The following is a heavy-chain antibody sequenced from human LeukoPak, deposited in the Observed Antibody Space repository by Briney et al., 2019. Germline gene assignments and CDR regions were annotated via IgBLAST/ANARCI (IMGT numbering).Heavy chain of an antibody. CDR2: IDYSGSI. V-gene: IGHV4-39*01. D-gene: IGHD3-10*01. J-gene: IGHJ4*02. Sequence: PSETLSLTCTVSGGSISSSSYYWGWIRQTPGKGLEWLGSIDYSGSIYYNPSLRSRVTISADTSQNQFSLKLSSVTAADTAVYYCARRGGSGIRGDYYFDYWGQGTLVTVSS. CDR3: ARRGGSGIRGDYYFDY. CDR1: GGSISSSSYY.